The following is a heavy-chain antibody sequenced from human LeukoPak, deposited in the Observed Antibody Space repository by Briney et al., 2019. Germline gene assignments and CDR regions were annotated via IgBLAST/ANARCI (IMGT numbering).Heavy chain of an antibody. J-gene: IGHJ3*02. CDR2: INPNSGGT. D-gene: IGHD4-23*01. CDR1: GYSFTTYG. CDR3: ARAPHSLLGGSDAFDI. Sequence: ASVKVSCKASGYSFTTYGISWVRQAPGQGLEWMGWINPNSGGTNYAQKFQGRVTMTRDTSISTAYMELSRLRSDDTAVYYCARAPHSLLGGSDAFDIWGQGTMVTVSS. V-gene: IGHV1-2*02.